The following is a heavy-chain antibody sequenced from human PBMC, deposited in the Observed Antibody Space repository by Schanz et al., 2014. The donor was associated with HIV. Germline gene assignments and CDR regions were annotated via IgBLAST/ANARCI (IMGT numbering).Heavy chain of an antibody. CDR3: AKGQRGMVRGDIDY. CDR2: KGYDGTNI. Sequence: EQLVESGGGVVQPGKSLRLSCAASGFTFRNFGMHWVRQAPGKGLEWGPLKGYDGTNIDYADSVKGRFTVSRDNSKNTLYLQMNSLRAEDTAVYYCAKGQRGMVRGDIDYWGQGTLVTVSS. J-gene: IGHJ4*02. D-gene: IGHD3-10*01. CDR1: GFTFRNFG. V-gene: IGHV3-33*06.